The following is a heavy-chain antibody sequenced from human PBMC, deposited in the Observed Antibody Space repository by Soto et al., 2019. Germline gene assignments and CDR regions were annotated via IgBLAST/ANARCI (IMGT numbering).Heavy chain of an antibody. D-gene: IGHD3-10*01. CDR1: GFTFSSYA. Sequence: EVQLLESGGGLVQPGGSLRLSCAASGFTFSSYAMSWVRQAPGKGLEWVSAISGSGGSTYYAHSVKGRFTISRDNSKNPLYLQINSLRVVDMAVYYCAKVNTVLRGLMRYYFFYYMDVLGKGTTVTVSS. CDR2: ISGSGGST. J-gene: IGHJ6*03. V-gene: IGHV3-23*01. CDR3: AKVNTVLRGLMRYYFFYYMDV.